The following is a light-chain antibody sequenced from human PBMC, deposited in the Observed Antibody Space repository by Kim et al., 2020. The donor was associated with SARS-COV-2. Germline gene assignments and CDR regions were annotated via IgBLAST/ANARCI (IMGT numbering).Light chain of an antibody. V-gene: IGKV3-20*01. CDR3: QQYDNSPYT. J-gene: IGKJ2*01. CDR2: GTS. Sequence: LSPGERATLSCRASQSVASNHIAWFQQKPGQTPRLLIYGTSSRVTGISDRFSASGSRTDFTLTISRLEPEDFAVYYCQQYDNSPYTFGQGTKLEI. CDR1: QSVASNH.